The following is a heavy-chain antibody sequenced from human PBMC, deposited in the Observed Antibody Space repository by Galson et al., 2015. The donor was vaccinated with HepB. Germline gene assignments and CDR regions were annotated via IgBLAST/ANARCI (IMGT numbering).Heavy chain of an antibody. CDR1: GYTFTSYA. V-gene: IGHV1-3*01. CDR2: INAGNGNT. Sequence: SVKVSCKASGYTFTSYAMHWLRQAPGQRLEWMGWINAGNGNTKYSQKFQGRVTITRDTSASTAYMELSSLRSEDTAVYYCALPIDCSVGSCYSHWFDPWGQGTLVTVSS. J-gene: IGHJ5*02. D-gene: IGHD2-15*01. CDR3: ALPIDCSVGSCYSHWFDP.